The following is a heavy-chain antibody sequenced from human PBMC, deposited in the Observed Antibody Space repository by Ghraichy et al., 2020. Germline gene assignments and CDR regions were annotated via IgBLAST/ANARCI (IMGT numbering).Heavy chain of an antibody. CDR2: ITNGTGYI. CDR3: ARGEDSGSFNWLDY. J-gene: IGHJ4*02. D-gene: IGHD3-10*01. Sequence: GESLRLSCAASGFIFNDYTMNWVRQAPGKGLDWVSSITNGTGYIYYADSVKGRFTISRDNANNSLFLQMNSLRADDTAVYYCARGEDSGSFNWLDYWGQGILVTVSS. V-gene: IGHV3-21*01. CDR1: GFIFNDYT.